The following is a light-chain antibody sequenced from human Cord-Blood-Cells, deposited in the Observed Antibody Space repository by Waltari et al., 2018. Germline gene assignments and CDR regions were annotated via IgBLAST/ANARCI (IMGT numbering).Light chain of an antibody. CDR3: SSYTSSSTPYV. V-gene: IGLV2-14*01. Sequence: QSALTQPASVSGSPGQSITIPCTGTSSDVGGYNIASWYQQHPVKAPKLLVYDVINRPSWVSNRFSGSKAGNTASLTISGLQAEDEADYYCSSYTSSSTPYVFGTGTKVTVL. CDR2: DVI. J-gene: IGLJ1*01. CDR1: SSDVGGYNI.